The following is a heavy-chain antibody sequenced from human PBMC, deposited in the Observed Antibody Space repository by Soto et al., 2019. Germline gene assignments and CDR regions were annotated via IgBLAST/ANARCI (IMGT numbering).Heavy chain of an antibody. CDR2: LNSDGSST. J-gene: IGHJ6*02. CDR3: AKDGSCGFPLSGYYYYYGMDV. CDR1: GFTFSSYW. Sequence: GGSLRLSCASSGFTFSSYWMHLVRQAPGKGLVWVSRLNSDGSSTSYADSVKGRFTISRDNSKNKMYLQMNSLRAEDTAVYYCAKDGSCGFPLSGYYYYYGMDVWGQGTTVTVSS. D-gene: IGHD2-15*01. V-gene: IGHV3-74*01.